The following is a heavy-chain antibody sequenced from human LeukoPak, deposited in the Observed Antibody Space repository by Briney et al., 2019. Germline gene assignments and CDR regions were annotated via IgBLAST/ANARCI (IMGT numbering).Heavy chain of an antibody. CDR2: ISYDGSNK. Sequence: GRSLRLSCAASGFTFSSYAMHWVRQAPGKGLEWVAVISYDGSNKYYADSVKGRFTISRDNSKNTLYLQMNSLRAEDTAVYYCARHFGVGFVVVPAALDYWGQGTLVTVSS. D-gene: IGHD2-2*01. CDR3: ARHFGVGFVVVPAALDY. V-gene: IGHV3-30-3*01. J-gene: IGHJ4*02. CDR1: GFTFSSYA.